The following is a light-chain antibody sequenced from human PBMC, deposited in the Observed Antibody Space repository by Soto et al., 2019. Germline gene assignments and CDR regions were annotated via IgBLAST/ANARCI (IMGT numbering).Light chain of an antibody. V-gene: IGKV1-5*01. CDR3: QQYNGYSRT. Sequence: DIQMTQSPSTLSLSMADRAITTSRASQSISSWLAWYQQKPGKAPKVLIFDASSLESGVPSRFSGSGSGTEFTLTISSMQPDDFATFYCQQYNGYSRTFGQGTKVDIK. J-gene: IGKJ1*01. CDR1: QSISSW. CDR2: DAS.